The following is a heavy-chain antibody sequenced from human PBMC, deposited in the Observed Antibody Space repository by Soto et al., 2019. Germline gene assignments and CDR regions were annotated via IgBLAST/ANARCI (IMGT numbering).Heavy chain of an antibody. CDR3: ARTIFGVVTQGMDV. Sequence: QVQLVQSGAEVKKPGASVKVSCKASGYTFTGYYMHWVRQAHGQGLEWMGWINPNSGGKNYAQKFQGRATMTRDTSISTAYMELSRLRSDDTAVYYCARTIFGVVTQGMDVWGQGTTVTVSS. D-gene: IGHD3-3*01. CDR1: GYTFTGYY. V-gene: IGHV1-2*02. J-gene: IGHJ6*02. CDR2: INPNSGGK.